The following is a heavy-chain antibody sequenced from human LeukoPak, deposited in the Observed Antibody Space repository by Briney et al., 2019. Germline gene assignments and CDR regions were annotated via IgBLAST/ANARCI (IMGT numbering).Heavy chain of an antibody. J-gene: IGHJ6*03. CDR2: ITWNGGSV. D-gene: IGHD1-26*01. CDR1: GFTFGDYG. Sequence: PGGPLRLSCAASGFTFGDYGMYWVRQPPGKGLEWVSGITWNGGSVDYADSVKGRFTISRDNAKNSLYLQMNSLRGEDTALYYCAKDSEAAGRSYYYMDVWGKGTTVTVSS. CDR3: AKDSEAAGRSYYYMDV. V-gene: IGHV3-9*01.